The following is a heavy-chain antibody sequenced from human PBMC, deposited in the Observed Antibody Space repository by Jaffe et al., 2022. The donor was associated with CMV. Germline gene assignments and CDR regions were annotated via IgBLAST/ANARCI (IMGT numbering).Heavy chain of an antibody. V-gene: IGHV1-2*02. CDR1: GYTFTGYY. CDR3: ARGNVLLWFGELNNFDY. Sequence: QVQLVQSGAEVKKPGASVKVSCKASGYTFTGYYMHWVRQAPGQGLEWMGWINPNSGGTNYAQKFQGRVTMTRDTSISTAYMELSRLRSDDTAVYYCARGNVLLWFGELNNFDYWGQGTLVTVSS. J-gene: IGHJ4*02. CDR2: INPNSGGT. D-gene: IGHD3-10*01.